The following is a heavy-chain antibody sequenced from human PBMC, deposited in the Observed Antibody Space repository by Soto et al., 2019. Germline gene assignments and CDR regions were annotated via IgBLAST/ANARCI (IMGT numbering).Heavy chain of an antibody. CDR2: IYPGDSDT. CDR3: ARRAKLERGYYYYGMDV. D-gene: IGHD1-1*01. Sequence: GESLKISCKGSGYSFTSYWIGWVGQMPGKGLEWMGIIYPGDSDTRYSPSFQGQVTISADKSISTAYLQWSSLKASDTAMYYCARRAKLERGYYYYGMDVWGQGTTVTVYS. CDR1: GYSFTSYW. V-gene: IGHV5-51*01. J-gene: IGHJ6*02.